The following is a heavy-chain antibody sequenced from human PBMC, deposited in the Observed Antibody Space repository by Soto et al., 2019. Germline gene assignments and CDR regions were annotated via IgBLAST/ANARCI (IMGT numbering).Heavy chain of an antibody. Sequence: ASVKVSCKASGYTFTSYDINWVRQATGQGLEWMGWMNPNSGNTGYAQKYQGRVTMTRNTSISTTYMELSSLRSEDTTMYYSERVLSWASYYDFWSGYYNYYYYGMDVWGQGTTVTVSS. D-gene: IGHD3-3*01. CDR1: GYTFTSYD. CDR2: MNPNSGNT. J-gene: IGHJ6*02. V-gene: IGHV1-8*01. CDR3: ERVLSWASYYDFWSGYYNYYYYGMDV.